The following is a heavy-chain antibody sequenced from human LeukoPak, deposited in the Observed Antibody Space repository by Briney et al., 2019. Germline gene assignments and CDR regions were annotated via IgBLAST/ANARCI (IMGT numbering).Heavy chain of an antibody. J-gene: IGHJ4*02. Sequence: VASVKVSCKASGGTFSSYAISWVRQAPGQGLEWMGRIIPIFGTANHAQKFQGRVTMTRDTSTSTVYMELSSLRSEDTAVYYCARAGYDSSGYYSYWGQGTLVTVSS. CDR2: IIPIFGTA. CDR3: ARAGYDSSGYYSY. V-gene: IGHV1-69*05. D-gene: IGHD3-22*01. CDR1: GGTFSSYA.